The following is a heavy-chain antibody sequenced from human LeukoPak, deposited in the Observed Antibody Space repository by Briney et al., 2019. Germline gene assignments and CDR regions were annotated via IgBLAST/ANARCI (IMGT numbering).Heavy chain of an antibody. Sequence: GEALKISCKGSGYSFTSYWIGWVRPMPGKGREWMGIIYPGDSDTRYSPSFQGQVTISADKSISTAYLQWSSLKASDTAMYYCARVAVAGTPYYGMDVWGQGTTVTVSS. D-gene: IGHD6-19*01. CDR1: GYSFTSYW. J-gene: IGHJ6*02. CDR2: IYPGDSDT. V-gene: IGHV5-51*01. CDR3: ARVAVAGTPYYGMDV.